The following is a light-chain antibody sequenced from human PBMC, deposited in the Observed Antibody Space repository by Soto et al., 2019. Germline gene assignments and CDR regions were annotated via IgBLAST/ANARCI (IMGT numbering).Light chain of an antibody. V-gene: IGLV2-11*01. CDR1: SPDIGAYNY. J-gene: IGLJ1*01. CDR2: DVN. Sequence: YSLIQPRAVSGSPGQSVAISCSGTSPDIGAYNYVSWYQQHPGNTPHLMIYDVNQRPSGVPDRFSGPQSGNPASLTISGLQAEDEADYYCCTYAGTYSSDCVFGTGTQVTVL. CDR3: CTYAGTYSSDCV.